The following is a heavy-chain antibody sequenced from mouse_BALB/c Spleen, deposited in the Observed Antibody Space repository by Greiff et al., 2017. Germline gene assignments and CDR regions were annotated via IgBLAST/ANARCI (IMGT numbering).Heavy chain of an antibody. Sequence: QVQLQQSGAELVRPGVSVKISCKGSGYTFTDYAMHWVKQSHAKSLEWIGVISTYYGDASYNQKFKGKATMTVDKSSSTAYMELARLTSEDSAIDYCAREEPGRLDYWGQGTTLTVSS. CDR2: ISTYYGDA. D-gene: IGHD4-1*01. J-gene: IGHJ2*01. CDR1: GYTFTDYA. CDR3: AREEPGRLDY. V-gene: IGHV1S137*01.